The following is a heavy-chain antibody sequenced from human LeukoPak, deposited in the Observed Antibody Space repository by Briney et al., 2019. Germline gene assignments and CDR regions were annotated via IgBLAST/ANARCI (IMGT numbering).Heavy chain of an antibody. CDR3: ARDLSLTAAAGGGLDY. J-gene: IGHJ4*02. D-gene: IGHD6-13*01. V-gene: IGHV4-31*03. CDR1: GGSISSGGYY. CDR2: IYYSGST. Sequence: PSETLSLTCTVSGGSISSGGYYWSWIRQHPGKGLEWIGYIYYSGSTYYNPSLKSRVTISVDTSKNQFSLKLSSVTAADTAVYYCARDLSLTAAAGGGLDYWGQGTLVTVSS.